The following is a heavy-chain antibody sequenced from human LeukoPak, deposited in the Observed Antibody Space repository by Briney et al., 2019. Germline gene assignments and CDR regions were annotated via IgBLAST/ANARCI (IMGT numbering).Heavy chain of an antibody. CDR2: IDWDEDR. V-gene: IGHV2-5*02. CDR1: VFSLSTSAVG. J-gene: IGHJ3*02. D-gene: IGHD4-17*01. Sequence: SGPTLVKPTQTLTVTCTFPVFSLSTSAVGVGWIRQPPGKALGWLAHIDWDEDRRYIPSLKSRLTILKDPSKEHVGLTMFIIDPVDTATYYCAHRTAITTVTPAAFDIWGQGTRDTVPS. CDR3: AHRTAITTVTPAAFDI.